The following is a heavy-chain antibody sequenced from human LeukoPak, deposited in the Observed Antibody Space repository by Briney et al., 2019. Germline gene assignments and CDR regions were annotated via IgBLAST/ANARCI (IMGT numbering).Heavy chain of an antibody. CDR3: AVSGNSYTRFDY. V-gene: IGHV4-59*08. CDR1: GGSIISYY. J-gene: IGHJ4*02. CDR2: IYSIWTT. D-gene: IGHD3-22*01. Sequence: SETLSLTRTFSGGSIISYYWSWLRPPPCKELDWVGYIYSIWTTNYNPSLKSRGTIQVDTSTNKLSLEMKSVTAADPAVYYCAVSGNSYTRFDYWGQGTLVTVSS.